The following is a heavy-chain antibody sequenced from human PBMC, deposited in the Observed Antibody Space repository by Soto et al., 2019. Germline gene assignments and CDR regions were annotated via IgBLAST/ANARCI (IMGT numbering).Heavy chain of an antibody. CDR2: ISFSGSTI. V-gene: IGHV3-48*03. D-gene: IGHD3-10*01. J-gene: IGHJ6*02. CDR3: TRGAGFFYGVDV. Sequence: GGSLRLSCAASGFSFIDYEINWVRQAPGKGLEWIAHISFSGSTIYYADSVKGRFSISRDNSKNFLYLQMSGLRADDSAVYYCTRGAGFFYGVDVWGLGTTVTVSS. CDR1: GFSFIDYE.